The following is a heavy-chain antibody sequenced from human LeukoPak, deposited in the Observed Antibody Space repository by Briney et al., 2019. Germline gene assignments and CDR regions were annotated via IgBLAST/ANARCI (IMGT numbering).Heavy chain of an antibody. D-gene: IGHD1-7*01. J-gene: IGHJ3*02. V-gene: IGHV3-30-3*01. CDR2: ISYDGSNK. CDR3: ARDQPGTTASAFDI. Sequence: GGSLRLSCAASGFTFSSYAMHWVRQAPGKGLEWEAVISYDGSNKYYADSVKGRFTISRDNSKNTLYLQMNSLRAEDTAVYYCARDQPGTTASAFDIWGQGTMVTVSS. CDR1: GFTFSSYA.